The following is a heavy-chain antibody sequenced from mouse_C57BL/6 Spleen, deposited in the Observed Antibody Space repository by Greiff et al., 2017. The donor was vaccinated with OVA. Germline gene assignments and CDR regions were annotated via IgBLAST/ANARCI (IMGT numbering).Heavy chain of an antibody. D-gene: IGHD2-5*01. CDR3: ATYSNWFAY. CDR1: GYTFTDYY. Sequence: EVQLQQSGPELVKPGASVKISCKASGYTFTDYYMNWVKQSHGKSLEWIGDINPNNGGTSYNQKFKGKATLTVDKSSSTAYMELRSLTSEDSAVYYCATYSNWFAYWGQGTLVTVSA. V-gene: IGHV1-26*01. CDR2: INPNNGGT. J-gene: IGHJ3*01.